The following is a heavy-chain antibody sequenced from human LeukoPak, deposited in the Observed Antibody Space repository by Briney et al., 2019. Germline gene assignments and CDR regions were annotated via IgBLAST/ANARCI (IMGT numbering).Heavy chain of an antibody. Sequence: SETLSLTCAVYGGSFSGYYWSWIGQPPGKGLEWIGEINHSGSTNYNPSLKSRVTISVDTSKNQFSLKLSSVTAADTAVYYCARGVAARPVRYWGQGTLVTVSS. D-gene: IGHD6-13*01. V-gene: IGHV4-34*01. CDR3: ARGVAARPVRY. J-gene: IGHJ4*02. CDR1: GGSFSGYY. CDR2: INHSGST.